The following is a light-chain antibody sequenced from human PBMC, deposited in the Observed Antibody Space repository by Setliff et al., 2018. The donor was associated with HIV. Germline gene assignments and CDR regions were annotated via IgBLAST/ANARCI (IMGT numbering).Light chain of an antibody. CDR3: SSYTSSSTYV. CDR2: DVS. Sequence: QSVLTQPASVPGSPGQSITISCTGTSSDVGGYNYVSWYQQHPGKAPKLMISDVSKRPSGVSSRFSGSKSGNTASLTISGLQTEDEADYYCSSYTSSSTYVFGTGTKVTVL. J-gene: IGLJ1*01. CDR1: SSDVGGYNY. V-gene: IGLV2-14*01.